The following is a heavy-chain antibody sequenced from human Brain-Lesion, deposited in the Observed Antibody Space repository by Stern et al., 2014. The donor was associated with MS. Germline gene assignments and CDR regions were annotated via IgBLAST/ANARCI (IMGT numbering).Heavy chain of an antibody. CDR1: GGSVSSTSYA. D-gene: IGHD2-15*01. J-gene: IGHJ5*02. CDR3: AGEEDIRYCSGGSCTGNWFDP. CDR2: IYYSGNT. Sequence: QVQLQESGPGLVKPSETLSLTCTVAGGSVSSTSYAWAWIRQPPGKGLEWIGTIYYSGNTYYSPSLQSRLTISLDTSKNQFSLPLRFVTAADTAVYYCAGEEDIRYCSGGSCTGNWFDPWGQGTLVTVSS. V-gene: IGHV4-39*01.